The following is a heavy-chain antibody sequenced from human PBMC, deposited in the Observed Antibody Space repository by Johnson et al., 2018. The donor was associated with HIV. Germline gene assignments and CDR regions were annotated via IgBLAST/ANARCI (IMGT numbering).Heavy chain of an antibody. CDR2: IYSGGST. CDR1: GFTVSSNY. V-gene: IGHV3-53*01. J-gene: IGHJ3*02. D-gene: IGHD1-26*01. Sequence: VQLVESGGGLIQPGGSLRLSCAASGFTVSSNYMSWVRQAPGKGLEWVSVIYSGGSTYYADSVKGRFTISRDNAKNSLYLQMNSLRAEDTAVYYCAREGWELLYAFDIWGQGTMVTVSS. CDR3: AREGWELLYAFDI.